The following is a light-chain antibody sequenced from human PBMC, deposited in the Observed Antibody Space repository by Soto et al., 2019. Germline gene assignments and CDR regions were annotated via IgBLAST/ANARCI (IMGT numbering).Light chain of an antibody. Sequence: DIQMTQSPPPLSASVGDRVTITCRASQTINSFLDWYQQKAGKAPKLLIFNASALQSGVPSRFSGSGSGTEYTLTIRSLHPEDFATYFCQPSYTLSPLTFGGGTQVDIK. V-gene: IGKV1-39*01. CDR2: NAS. CDR1: QTINSF. CDR3: QPSYTLSPLT. J-gene: IGKJ4*01.